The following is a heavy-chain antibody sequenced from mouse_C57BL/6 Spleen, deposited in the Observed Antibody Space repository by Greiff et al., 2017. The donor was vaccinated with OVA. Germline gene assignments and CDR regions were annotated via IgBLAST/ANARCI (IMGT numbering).Heavy chain of an antibody. V-gene: IGHV2-2*01. CDR3: ASPYYGSSSFAY. Sequence: VQLQQSGPGLVQPSQSLSITCTVSGFSLTSYGVHWVRQSPGKGLEWLGVIWSGGSTDYNAAFISRLSISKDNSKSQVFFKMNSLQADDTAIYYCASPYYGSSSFAYWGQGTLVTVSA. J-gene: IGHJ3*01. D-gene: IGHD1-1*01. CDR2: IWSGGST. CDR1: GFSLTSYG.